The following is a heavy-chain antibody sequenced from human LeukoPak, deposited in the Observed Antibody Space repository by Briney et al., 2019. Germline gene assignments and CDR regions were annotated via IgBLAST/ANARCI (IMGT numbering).Heavy chain of an antibody. D-gene: IGHD3-10*01. V-gene: IGHV4-31*03. CDR3: ARGSTYGSGSYYPAVDV. Sequence: PSQTLSLTCTVSRGSLSIGGYHCSSIRQHPGKGLGWIGYIYYSASTYYNPSLKSRVTISVDTSKNQFSLKLSSVTAADTAVYYCARGSTYGSGSYYPAVDVWGKGTTVTVSS. CDR1: RGSLSIGGYH. J-gene: IGHJ6*04. CDR2: IYYSAST.